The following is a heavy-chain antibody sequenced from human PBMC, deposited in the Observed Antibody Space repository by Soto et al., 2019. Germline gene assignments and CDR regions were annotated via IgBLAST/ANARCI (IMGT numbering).Heavy chain of an antibody. CDR3: ARLILWFGDYGLDV. CDR2: IYHSGST. Sequence: SATLSLTCAVSCYSISSGCYWGWIRQAPGKGLEWIGSIYHSGSTYYNPYLKSRVTISVDTSKNQFSLKLSSVTAADTAVYYCARLILWFGDYGLDVWGQGTTVT. J-gene: IGHJ6*02. CDR1: CYSISSGCY. V-gene: IGHV4-38-2*01. D-gene: IGHD3-10*01.